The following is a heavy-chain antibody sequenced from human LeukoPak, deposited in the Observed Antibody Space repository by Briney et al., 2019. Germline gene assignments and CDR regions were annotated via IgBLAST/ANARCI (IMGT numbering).Heavy chain of an antibody. D-gene: IGHD2-21*01. CDR3: ARARPFVADV. CDR1: GGSISSSSYY. Sequence: NPSETLSLTCTVSGGSISSSSYYWGWIRQPPGKGLEWIGSIYYSGSTYYNPSLKSRVTISVDTSKNQFSLKLSSVTAADTAVYYCARARPFVADVWGKGTTVTISS. V-gene: IGHV4-39*01. J-gene: IGHJ6*04. CDR2: IYYSGST.